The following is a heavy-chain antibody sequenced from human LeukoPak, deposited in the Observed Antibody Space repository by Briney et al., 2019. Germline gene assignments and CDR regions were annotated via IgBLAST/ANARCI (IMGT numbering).Heavy chain of an antibody. V-gene: IGHV4-59*12. CDR1: GGSISSYY. Sequence: PSETLSLTCTVSGGSISSYYWSWIRQPPGKGLEWIGYIYYSGSTNYNPSLKSRVTISVDTSKNQFSLKLSSVTAADTAVYYCARAGVTRRSWFDPWGQGTLVTVSS. CDR3: ARAGVTRRSWFDP. CDR2: IYYSGST. D-gene: IGHD4-17*01. J-gene: IGHJ5*02.